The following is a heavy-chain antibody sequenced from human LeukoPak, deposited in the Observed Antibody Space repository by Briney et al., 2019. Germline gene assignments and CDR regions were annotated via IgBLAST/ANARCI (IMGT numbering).Heavy chain of an antibody. J-gene: IGHJ6*03. CDR3: ARVLAIFGLDTTDFYMDV. CDR1: GASISSHY. D-gene: IGHD3/OR15-3a*01. CDR2: TSGSI. Sequence: NPSETLSLTCAVSGASISSHYWSRIRQPPGKGLEWIGYTSGSISDNPSLKSRVAVSVDPSQNQVSLSLTSVTAADTAVYYCARVLAIFGLDTTDFYMDVWGKGTTVTVSS. V-gene: IGHV4-59*11.